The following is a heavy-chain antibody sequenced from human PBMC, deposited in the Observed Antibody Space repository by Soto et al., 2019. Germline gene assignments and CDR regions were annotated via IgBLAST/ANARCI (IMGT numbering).Heavy chain of an antibody. J-gene: IGHJ4*02. V-gene: IGHV3-23*01. CDR1: GFTFSSYA. D-gene: IGHD2-21*02. Sequence: PGGSLRLSCAASGFTFSSYAMSWVRQAPGKGLEWVSAISGSGVSTYYADSVKGRFTISRDNSKNTLYLQMNNLRAEDTGVYFCARGGDPDYWGQGTLVTAPQ. CDR2: ISGSGVST. CDR3: ARGGDPDY.